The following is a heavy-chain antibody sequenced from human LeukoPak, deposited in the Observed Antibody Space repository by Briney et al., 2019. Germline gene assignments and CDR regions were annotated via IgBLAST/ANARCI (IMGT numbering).Heavy chain of an antibody. V-gene: IGHV3-7*01. Sequence: PGGSLRLSCAASGFTFSSYLISWVRQAPGKGLEWVANIKHDGSEKYYVDSVKGRFTISRDNAKNSLYLQMNSLRAEDTAVYYCARAVRTPPYYYYMDVWGKGTTVTVSS. CDR2: IKHDGSEK. CDR1: GFTFSSYL. J-gene: IGHJ6*03. CDR3: ARAVRTPPYYYYMDV. D-gene: IGHD4-23*01.